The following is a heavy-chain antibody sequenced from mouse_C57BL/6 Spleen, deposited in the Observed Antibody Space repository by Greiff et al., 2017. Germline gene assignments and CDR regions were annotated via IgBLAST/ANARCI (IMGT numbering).Heavy chain of an antibody. J-gene: IGHJ3*01. Sequence: VKLQESGAELMKPGASVKLSCKATGYTFTGYWIEWVKQRPGHGLEWIGEILPGSGSTNYNEKIKGKATFTADTSSNPAYMQLSSLSTEDSAIYYCARKRAFNYYGSSFAYWGQGTLVTVSA. V-gene: IGHV1-9*01. CDR2: ILPGSGST. CDR3: ARKRAFNYYGSSFAY. CDR1: GYTFTGYW. D-gene: IGHD1-1*01.